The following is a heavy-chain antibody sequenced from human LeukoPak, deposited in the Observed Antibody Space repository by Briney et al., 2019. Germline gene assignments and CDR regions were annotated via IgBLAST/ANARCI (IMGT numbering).Heavy chain of an antibody. CDR1: GFSLDDYA. D-gene: IGHD3-9*01. J-gene: IGHJ3*02. CDR2: ISWDSGNQ. CDR3: IKDMGFDLLKDAFHI. Sequence: PGGSLRLSCLGSGFSLDDYAMHWVRQPPGKGLEWVSSISWDSGNQAYADSVKGRFTISRDNAKNSLFLQMDSLRPEDTAFYYCIKDMGFDLLKDAFHIWGQRTLVTVSS. V-gene: IGHV3-9*01.